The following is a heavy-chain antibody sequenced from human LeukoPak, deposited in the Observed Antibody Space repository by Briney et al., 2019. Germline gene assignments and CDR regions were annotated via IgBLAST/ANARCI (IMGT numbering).Heavy chain of an antibody. CDR2: ISGSGGST. Sequence: GGSLRLSCAASGFTFSSYAMSWVRQAPGKGLELVSAISGSGGSTYYADSVKGRFTISRDNSKNTLYLQMNSLRAEDTAVYYCAKDPIRYFDWGYYFDYWGQGTLVTVSS. D-gene: IGHD3-9*01. CDR3: AKDPIRYFDWGYYFDY. CDR1: GFTFSSYA. J-gene: IGHJ4*02. V-gene: IGHV3-23*01.